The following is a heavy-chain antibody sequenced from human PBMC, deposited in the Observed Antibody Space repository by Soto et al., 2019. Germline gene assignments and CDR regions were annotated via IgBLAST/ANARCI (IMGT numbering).Heavy chain of an antibody. CDR2: IHHSGSI. CDR1: GGSISGDYYH. CDR3: AREDDGGDTLDV. Sequence: TCTVSGGSISGDYYHWTWIRQSPEKGLEWIGYIHHSGSILYNPSLKSRLTISVDTSKNQFSLHLSSVTAADTAVYFCAREDDGGDTLDVWGQGTTVTVSS. V-gene: IGHV4-30-4*08. J-gene: IGHJ6*02. D-gene: IGHD2-21*02.